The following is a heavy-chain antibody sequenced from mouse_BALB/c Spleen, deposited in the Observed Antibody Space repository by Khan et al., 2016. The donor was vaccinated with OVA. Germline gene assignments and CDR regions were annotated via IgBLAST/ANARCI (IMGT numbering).Heavy chain of an antibody. V-gene: IGHV1S81*02. CDR2: INPSDGDT. CDR3: TRSGYGTFAY. J-gene: IGHJ3*01. D-gene: IGHD2-1*01. Sequence: QIQLVQSGAELVKPGASVKLSCKASGYTFTSYYMSWVKQRPGQGLEWIGEINPSDGDTNFNEKFKSKATLTVDKSSSTVYMQLSSLTSEDSAVYYCTRSGYGTFAYWGQGTLVTVSA. CDR1: GYTFTSYY.